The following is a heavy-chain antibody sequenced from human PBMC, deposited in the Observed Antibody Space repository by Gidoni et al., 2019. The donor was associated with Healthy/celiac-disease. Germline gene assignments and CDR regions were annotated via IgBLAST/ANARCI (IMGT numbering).Heavy chain of an antibody. Sequence: EVQLVESGGGLVKPGGSLRLSCAASGFTFSSYSMNWVRQAPGKGLAWVSSISSSSSYIYYADSVKGRFTISRDNAKNSLYLQMNSLRAEDTAVYYCARDKMTTVTTDAFDIWGQGTMVTVSS. J-gene: IGHJ3*02. CDR3: ARDKMTTVTTDAFDI. CDR1: GFTFSSYS. V-gene: IGHV3-21*01. CDR2: ISSSSSYI. D-gene: IGHD4-17*01.